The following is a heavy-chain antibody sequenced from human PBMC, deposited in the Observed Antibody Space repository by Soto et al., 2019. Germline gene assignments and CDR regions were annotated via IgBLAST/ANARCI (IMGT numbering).Heavy chain of an antibody. Sequence: XGSLRLSCAASGFTFSSYDMHWVRQATGKGLEWVSAIGTAGDPYYPGSVKGRFTISRENAKNSLYLQMNSLRAGDTAVYYCARAYHDFWSGYFSGMDVWGQGTTVTVSS. V-gene: IGHV3-13*05. J-gene: IGHJ6*02. D-gene: IGHD3-3*01. CDR1: GFTFSSYD. CDR2: IGTAGDP. CDR3: ARAYHDFWSGYFSGMDV.